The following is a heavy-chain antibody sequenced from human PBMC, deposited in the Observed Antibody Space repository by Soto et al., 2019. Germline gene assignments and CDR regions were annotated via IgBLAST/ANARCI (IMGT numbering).Heavy chain of an antibody. J-gene: IGHJ3*02. D-gene: IGHD2-15*01. V-gene: IGHV1-18*04. CDR3: ARAASQYCSGGSCYSSAFDI. Sequence: QVQLVQSGAEVKKPGASVKVSCKASGYTFTSYSISWVRQAPGQGLERMGWISAYNGNTNYAQKPQGRVTMTTDTAVSTAYMEMRSLRSDDTAMYYCARAASQYCSGGSCYSSAFDIWGQRTMVTVSS. CDR1: GYTFTSYS. CDR2: ISAYNGNT.